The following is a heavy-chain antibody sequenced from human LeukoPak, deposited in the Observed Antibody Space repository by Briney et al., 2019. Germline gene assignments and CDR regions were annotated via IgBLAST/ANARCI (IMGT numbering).Heavy chain of an antibody. D-gene: IGHD6-13*01. CDR3: ARSIAAAGIGWFDP. J-gene: IGHJ5*02. V-gene: IGHV4-59*12. CDR2: IYYSGST. Sequence: PSETLSLTCTVSGGSISSYYWSWIRQPPGKGLEWIGYIYYSGSTNYNPSLKSRVTISVDTSKNQFSLKLSSVTAADTAVYYCARSIAAAGIGWFDPWGQGTLVTVSS. CDR1: GGSISSYY.